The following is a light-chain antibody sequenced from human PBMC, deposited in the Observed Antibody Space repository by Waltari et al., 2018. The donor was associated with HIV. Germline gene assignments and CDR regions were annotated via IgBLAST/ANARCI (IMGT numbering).Light chain of an antibody. CDR3: QQYGSSPGT. CDR2: GAS. CDR1: QSVGSNF. J-gene: IGKJ2*01. V-gene: IGKV3-20*01. Sequence: EIVLTQSPGTLSLSPGESATLSCRASQSVGSNFLAWYQQKPGQAPRLLIYGASSRATDIPDRFSGSGSGTDFTLTISRLDPEDIAVYFCQQYGSSPGTFGQGTKLEIK.